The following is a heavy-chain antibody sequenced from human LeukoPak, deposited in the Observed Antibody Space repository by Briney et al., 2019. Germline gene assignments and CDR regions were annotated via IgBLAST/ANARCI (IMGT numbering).Heavy chain of an antibody. CDR2: IKQDGSEK. V-gene: IGHV3-7*03. CDR1: GFTFSSYW. Sequence: GGSLRLSCAAPGFTFSSYWMSWVRQAPGKGLEWVANIKQDGSEKYYVDSVKGLFTISRDNAKNSLYLQMNSLRAEDTAVYYCARADVNYYSYISGVLDYWGQGTLVTVSS. D-gene: IGHD3-22*01. CDR3: ARADVNYYSYISGVLDY. J-gene: IGHJ4*02.